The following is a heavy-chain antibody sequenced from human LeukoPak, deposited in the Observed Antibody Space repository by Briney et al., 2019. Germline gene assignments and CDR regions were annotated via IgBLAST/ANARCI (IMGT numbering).Heavy chain of an antibody. CDR3: ARSFTATPYYYYGMDV. CDR2: INPNSGGT. Sequence: ASVKVSCKASGYTFTGYYMHWVRQAPGQGLEWMGWINPNSGGTNYAQKFQGRVTMTRDTSISTAYMELSRLRSDGTAVYYCARSFTATPYYYYGMDVWGQGTTVTVSS. CDR1: GYTFTGYY. D-gene: IGHD2-15*01. V-gene: IGHV1-2*02. J-gene: IGHJ6*02.